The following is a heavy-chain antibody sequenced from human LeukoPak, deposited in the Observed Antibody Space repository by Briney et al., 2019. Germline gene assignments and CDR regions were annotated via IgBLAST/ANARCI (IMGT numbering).Heavy chain of an antibody. V-gene: IGHV1-3*01. CDR3: ARSSPGGWYNFDY. J-gene: IGHJ4*02. Sequence: KFQGRVTITRDTSAGTAYMELSSLRSEDTAVYYCARSSPGGWYNFDYWGQGTLVTVSS. D-gene: IGHD6-19*01.